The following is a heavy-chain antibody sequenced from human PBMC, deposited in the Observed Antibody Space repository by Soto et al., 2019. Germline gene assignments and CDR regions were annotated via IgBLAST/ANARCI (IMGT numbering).Heavy chain of an antibody. Sequence: QVQLVQSGGEVKKPGASVKVSCKASGDTVTKYGISWVRQAPGQGLEWLGWISFYNGHTNYALKFQDRITFTTDTSTSSASMELSGLSLHDTALYYCASATSIAVAGKETWGQGTLVTVSS. V-gene: IGHV1-18*01. J-gene: IGHJ4*02. CDR1: GDTVTKYG. CDR3: ASATSIAVAGKET. D-gene: IGHD6-19*01. CDR2: ISFYNGHT.